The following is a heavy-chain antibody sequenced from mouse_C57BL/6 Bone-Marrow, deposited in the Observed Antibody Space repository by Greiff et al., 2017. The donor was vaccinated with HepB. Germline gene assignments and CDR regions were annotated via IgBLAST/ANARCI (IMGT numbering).Heavy chain of an antibody. CDR3: TTSYSNNYYAMDY. Sequence: VQLKESGAELVRPGASVKLSCTASGFNIKDDYMHWVKQRPEQGLEWIGWIDPENGDTEYDSKFQGKATITADTSSNTAYLQLSSLTSEDTAVYYCTTSYSNNYYAMDYWGQGTSVTGSS. CDR1: GFNIKDDY. CDR2: IDPENGDT. J-gene: IGHJ4*01. V-gene: IGHV14-4*01. D-gene: IGHD2-5*01.